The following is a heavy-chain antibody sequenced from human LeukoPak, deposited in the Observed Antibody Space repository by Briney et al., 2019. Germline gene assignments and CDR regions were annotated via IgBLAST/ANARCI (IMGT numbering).Heavy chain of an antibody. J-gene: IGHJ3*02. Sequence: GRSLRLSCAASGFTFSSYAMHWVRQAPGKGLEWVAVISYDGSNKYYADSVKGRFTISRDNSKNTLYLQMNSLRAEDTAVYYCARDREDYGDYPPFDAFDIWGQGTMVTVSS. CDR3: ARDREDYGDYPPFDAFDI. CDR1: GFTFSSYA. V-gene: IGHV3-30-3*01. D-gene: IGHD4-17*01. CDR2: ISYDGSNK.